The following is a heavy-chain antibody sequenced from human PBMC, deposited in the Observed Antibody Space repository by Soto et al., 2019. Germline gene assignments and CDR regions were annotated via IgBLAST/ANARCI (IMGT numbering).Heavy chain of an antibody. V-gene: IGHV3-23*01. CDR3: AKAPIVVVPPRLFDY. CDR1: GFTFSSYA. Sequence: EVQLLESGGGLVQPGGSLRLSCAASGFTFSSYAMSWVRQAPGKGLEWVSAISGSGGSTYYADSVKGRFTISRDNSKNTRYLQMNSLRDEDTAVYYCAKAPIVVVPPRLFDYWGKGTLVTVSS. CDR2: ISGSGGST. J-gene: IGHJ4*02. D-gene: IGHD3-22*01.